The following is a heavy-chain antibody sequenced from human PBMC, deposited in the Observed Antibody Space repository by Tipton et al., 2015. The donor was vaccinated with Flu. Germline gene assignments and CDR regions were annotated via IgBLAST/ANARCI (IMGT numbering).Heavy chain of an antibody. CDR3: PTRVPHYDFWPSHDY. V-gene: IGHV3-15*01. CDR2: IKSKTDGGTT. CDR1: GFTFSNAW. J-gene: IGHJ4*02. Sequence: SLRLSCAASGFTFSNAWMSWVRQAPGKGLEWVGRIKSKTDGGTTDYAAPVKGRFTISRDDSKNTLYLQMNSLKTEDTAVYYCPTRVPHYDFWPSHDYWGQGTLVTVSS. D-gene: IGHD3-3*01.